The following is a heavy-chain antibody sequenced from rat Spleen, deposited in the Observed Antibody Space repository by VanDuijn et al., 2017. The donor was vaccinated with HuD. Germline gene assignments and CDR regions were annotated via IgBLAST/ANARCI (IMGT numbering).Heavy chain of an antibody. CDR2: ISTGGGNT. CDR1: GFTFSDYY. D-gene: IGHD1-6*01. Sequence: EVQLAESGGGLVQPGRSLKLSCAVSGFTFSDYYMAWVRQAPTKGLEWVASISTGGGNTYYRDSVKGRFTISRDNGKSTLYLQLDSLRSEDTATYYCARGHTTDYYYPVGFDYWGQGVMVTVSS. CDR3: ARGHTTDYYYPVGFDY. V-gene: IGHV5-25*01. J-gene: IGHJ2*01.